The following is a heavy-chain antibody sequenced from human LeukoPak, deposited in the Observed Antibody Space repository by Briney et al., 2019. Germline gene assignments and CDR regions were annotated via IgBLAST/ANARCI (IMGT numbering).Heavy chain of an antibody. CDR3: ALRYCSGGSCYY. CDR2: ISGGGGST. D-gene: IGHD2-15*01. Sequence: PGGSLRLSCAASGFTFSSYAMSWVRQAPGKGLEWISAISGGGGSTSYADSVKGRFTISRDNSENTLSLQMNSLRAEDTAVYYCALRYCSGGSCYYWGQGTLVTVSS. V-gene: IGHV3-23*01. CDR1: GFTFSSYA. J-gene: IGHJ4*02.